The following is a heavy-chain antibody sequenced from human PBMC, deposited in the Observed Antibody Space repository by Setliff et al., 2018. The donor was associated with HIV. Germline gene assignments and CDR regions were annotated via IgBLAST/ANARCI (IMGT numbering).Heavy chain of an antibody. J-gene: IGHJ4*02. V-gene: IGHV1-2*02. CDR2: INPNNGDT. Sequence: ASVKVSCQPSGFTFTGYYLHWVRQAPGQGLEWMGWINPNNGDTNYEQRFQGRVTMTRDTSITTVYMVLNRLTPGDTAVYYCASPYDNAWLTLDSWGPGTLVTVSS. CDR1: GFTFTGYY. D-gene: IGHD6-19*01. CDR3: ASPYDNAWLTLDS.